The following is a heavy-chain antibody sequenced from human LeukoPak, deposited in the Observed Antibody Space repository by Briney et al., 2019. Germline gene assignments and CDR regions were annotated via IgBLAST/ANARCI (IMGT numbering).Heavy chain of an antibody. D-gene: IGHD3-3*01. CDR3: ASAEYDLDAFDI. CDR2: IYYSGST. V-gene: IGHV4-59*01. J-gene: IGHJ3*02. Sequence: PSETLSLTCTVSGGSLSDYYWTWIRQPPGKGLEWIGYIYYSGSTNYNPSLKSRVTISVDTSKNQFSLKLSSVTAADTAVYYCASAEYDLDAFDIWGQGTMVTVSS. CDR1: GGSLSDYY.